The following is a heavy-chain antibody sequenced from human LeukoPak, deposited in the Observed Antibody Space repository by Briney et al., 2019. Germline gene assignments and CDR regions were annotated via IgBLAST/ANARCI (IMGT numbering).Heavy chain of an antibody. CDR2: IIPIFGTA. J-gene: IGHJ4*02. V-gene: IGHV1-69*05. D-gene: IGHD4-23*01. Sequence: GSSVKVSCKASGGTFSSYAISWVRQAPGQGLEWMGGIIPIFGTANYAQKFQGRVTITTDESTSTAYMELSSLRSEDTAVYYCAREMAMVVTSDGIFDYWGQGTMVTVSS. CDR1: GGTFSSYA. CDR3: AREMAMVVTSDGIFDY.